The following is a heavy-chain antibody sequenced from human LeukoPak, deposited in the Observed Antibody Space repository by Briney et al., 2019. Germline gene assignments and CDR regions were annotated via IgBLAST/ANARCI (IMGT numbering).Heavy chain of an antibody. CDR2: IYPGDSDT. CDR3: ARSKDIVVVPPAYEFDY. J-gene: IGHJ4*02. V-gene: IGHV5-51*01. Sequence: GESLKISCKGSGYSFTSYWIGWVRQMPGKGLEWMGIIYPGDSDTRYSPSFQGQVTISADKSISTAYLQWSSLKASDTAMYYCARSKDIVVVPPAYEFDYWGQGTLVTVSS. D-gene: IGHD2-2*01. CDR1: GYSFTSYW.